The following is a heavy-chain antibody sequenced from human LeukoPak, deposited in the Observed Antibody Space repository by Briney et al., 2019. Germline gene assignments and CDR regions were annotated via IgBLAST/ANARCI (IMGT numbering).Heavy chain of an antibody. Sequence: GGSLRLSCAASGFSFDDYAMHWVRQAPGKGLEWVSGISGSGGSTYYADSVKGRFTISRDNSKNTLYLQMNSLRAEDTAVYYCTRPESSSSLACDHWGQGTLVTVSS. CDR3: TRPESSSSLACDH. CDR1: GFSFDDYA. D-gene: IGHD2-2*01. CDR2: ISGSGGST. J-gene: IGHJ4*02. V-gene: IGHV3-23*01.